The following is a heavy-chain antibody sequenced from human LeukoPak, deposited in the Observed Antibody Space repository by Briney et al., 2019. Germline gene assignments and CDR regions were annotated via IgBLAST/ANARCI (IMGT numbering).Heavy chain of an antibody. CDR2: IYYSGST. CDR1: GGSISSGGSY. J-gene: IGHJ4*02. CDR3: ARWNGWNYVGYFDY. V-gene: IGHV4-31*03. Sequence: PSETLSLTCTVSGGSISSGGSYWSWIRQHPGKGLEWIGYIYYSGSTYYNPSLKSRVTISVDTSKNQFSLKLSSVTAADTAVYYCARWNGWNYVGYFDYWGQGTLVTVSS. D-gene: IGHD1-7*01.